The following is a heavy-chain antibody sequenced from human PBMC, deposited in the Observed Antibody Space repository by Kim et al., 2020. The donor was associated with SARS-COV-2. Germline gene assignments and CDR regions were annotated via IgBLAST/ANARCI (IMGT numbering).Heavy chain of an antibody. D-gene: IGHD6-13*01. CDR3: ARAPWYSSSWYPTDYYYYGMDV. Sequence: GGSLRLSCAASGFTFSSYAMHWVRQAPGKGLEWVAVISYDGSNKYYADSVKGRFTISRDNSKNTLYLQMNSLRAEDTAVYYCARAPWYSSSWYPTDYYYYGMDVWGQGTTVTVSS. CDR2: ISYDGSNK. V-gene: IGHV3-30*04. CDR1: GFTFSSYA. J-gene: IGHJ6*02.